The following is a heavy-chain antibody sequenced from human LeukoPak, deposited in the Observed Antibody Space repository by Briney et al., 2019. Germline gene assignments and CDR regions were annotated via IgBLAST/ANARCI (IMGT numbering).Heavy chain of an antibody. D-gene: IGHD3-10*01. CDR1: GFSFSTYG. Sequence: PGGSLTLSCPASGFSFSTYGMIWVRQAPGMGLEWVSGLSGGGGTTFYADFVRGRFTISRDNSKNTLYLQMNSLRAEDTAVYYCAKAADYYGSRSSPFDYWGQGTLVTVSS. J-gene: IGHJ4*02. CDR3: AKAADYYGSRSSPFDY. CDR2: LSGGGGTT. V-gene: IGHV3-23*01.